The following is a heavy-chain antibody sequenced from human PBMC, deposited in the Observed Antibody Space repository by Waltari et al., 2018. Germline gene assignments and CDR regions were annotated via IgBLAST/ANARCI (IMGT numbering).Heavy chain of an antibody. V-gene: IGHV3-30*02. D-gene: IGHD6-13*01. CDR2: IWYDGSNK. J-gene: IGHJ3*02. CDR3: AKASSTGYSSSGGAFDI. Sequence: QVQLVQSGAEVKKPGASVKVSCKASGFTFSSYGMHWVRQAPGKGLEWVAVIWYDGSNKYYADSVKGRFTISRDNSKNTLYLQMNSLRAEDTAMYYCAKASSTGYSSSGGAFDIWGQGTMVTVSS. CDR1: GFTFSSYG.